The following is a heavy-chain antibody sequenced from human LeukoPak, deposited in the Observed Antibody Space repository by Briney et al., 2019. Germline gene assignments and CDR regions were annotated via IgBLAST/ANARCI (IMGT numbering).Heavy chain of an antibody. D-gene: IGHD5-24*01. V-gene: IGHV3-23*01. CDR1: GLTFTSHA. CDR3: ATKATILDY. Sequence: PGGSLRLSCAASGLTFTSHAMSWVRQAPGKGLEWVAAISGSGDTTYHADSVRGRFTISRDNSENTVYLQMNSLRAEDTAVYYCATKATILDYWGQGTLVTVSS. CDR2: ISGSGDTT. J-gene: IGHJ4*02.